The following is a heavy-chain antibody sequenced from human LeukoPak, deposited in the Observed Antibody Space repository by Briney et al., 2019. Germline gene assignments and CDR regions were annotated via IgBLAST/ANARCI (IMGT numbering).Heavy chain of an antibody. CDR1: GFTFTSSA. V-gene: IGHV1-58*01. D-gene: IGHD3-22*01. CDR2: IVVGSGNT. CDR3: AAVYYYDSSGYYYAPPSPDY. Sequence: AASVKVSCKASGFTFTSSAVQWVRQARGQRLEWIGWIVVGSGNTNYAQKFQERVTITRDMSTSTAYMELSSLRSEDTAVYYCAAVYYYDSSGYYYAPPSPDYWGQGTLVTVSS. J-gene: IGHJ4*02.